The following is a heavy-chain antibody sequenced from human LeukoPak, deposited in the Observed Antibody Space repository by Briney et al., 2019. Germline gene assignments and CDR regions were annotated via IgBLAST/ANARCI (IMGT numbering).Heavy chain of an antibody. CDR2: IYPGDSDT. CDR3: ARRAQQDAFDI. J-gene: IGHJ3*02. CDR1: GYSFTSYW. V-gene: IGHV5-51*01. Sequence: GESLKISCKGSGYSFTSYWIGWVRQMPGNGLEWMGIIYPGDSDTRYSPSFQGQVTISADKSVSTAYLQWSSLKASDTAMYYCARRAQQDAFDIWGQGTMVTVSS.